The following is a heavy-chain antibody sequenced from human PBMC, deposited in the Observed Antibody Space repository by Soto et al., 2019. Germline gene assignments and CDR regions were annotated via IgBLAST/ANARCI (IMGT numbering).Heavy chain of an antibody. Sequence: ASVKVSCKASGYTFTGYYMHWVRQAPGQGLEWTGWINPNSGGTNYAQKFQGRVTMTRDTSISTAYMELSRLRSDDTAVYYCARDYYDSSGHFDYWGQGTLVTVS. J-gene: IGHJ4*02. V-gene: IGHV1-2*02. CDR2: INPNSGGT. CDR3: ARDYYDSSGHFDY. CDR1: GYTFTGYY. D-gene: IGHD3-22*01.